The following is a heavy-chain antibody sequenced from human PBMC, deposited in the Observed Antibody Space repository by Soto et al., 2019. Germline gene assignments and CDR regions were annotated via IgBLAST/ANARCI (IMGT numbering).Heavy chain of an antibody. CDR1: GFTFTRYG. CDR2: ISSTTNYI. Sequence: GGSLRLSCAASGFTFTRYGMNWVRQAPGKGLEWVSSISSTTNYIYYADSMKGRFTVSRDNAKNSVYLEMNSLSAEDTAVYYCARESEDLTSNFDYWGQGTLVTV. J-gene: IGHJ4*02. CDR3: ARESEDLTSNFDY. V-gene: IGHV3-21*01.